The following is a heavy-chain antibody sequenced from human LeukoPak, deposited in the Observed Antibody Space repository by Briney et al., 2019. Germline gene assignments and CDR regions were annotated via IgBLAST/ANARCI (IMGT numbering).Heavy chain of an antibody. CDR3: AKGGSYSSSWYDY. CDR1: AFTFDDYS. CDR2: INGDGSIT. V-gene: IGHV3-74*01. Sequence: AGGSLRLSSAAYAFTFDDYSMDWVRHGQGKGLVWVSRINGDGSITSYADSGQVRFTISRDNAKNTLLLEMNSLRVEDTAVYYCAKGGSYSSSWYDYWGQGALVTVSS. J-gene: IGHJ4*02. D-gene: IGHD6-13*01.